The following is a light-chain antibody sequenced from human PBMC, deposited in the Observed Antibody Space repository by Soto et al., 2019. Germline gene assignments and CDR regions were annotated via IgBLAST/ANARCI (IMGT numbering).Light chain of an antibody. Sequence: EMVVTQSPATLSVSPGERATLSCRASQDVSSNLAWYQQKPDQAPSLLIYGASTRATGTPARFSGSGSGTEFTLTISSLQSEDYAVYFCQQYIRWPLTFGGGTKVEI. CDR3: QQYIRWPLT. J-gene: IGKJ4*01. CDR1: QDVSSN. CDR2: GAS. V-gene: IGKV3-15*01.